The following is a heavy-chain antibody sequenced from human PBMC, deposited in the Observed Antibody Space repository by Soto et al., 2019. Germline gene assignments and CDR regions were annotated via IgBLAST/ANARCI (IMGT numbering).Heavy chain of an antibody. J-gene: IGHJ5*02. D-gene: IGHD4-4*01. CDR2: LNNRGTTT. Sequence: QPGGSLRLSCAASRFHSSSPAISWLRRAPGKGMKGVSYLNNRGTTTDYAAPVKGRFSIDRDNATSSRCRRMTSLRAEDTAIYYCVRDKYSNYVNDFDPWGQGTLVTVS. CDR1: RFHSSSPA. V-gene: IGHV3-48*03. CDR3: VRDKYSNYVNDFDP.